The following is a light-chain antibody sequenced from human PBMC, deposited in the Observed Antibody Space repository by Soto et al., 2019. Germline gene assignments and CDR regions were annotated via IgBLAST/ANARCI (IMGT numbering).Light chain of an antibody. J-gene: IGKJ1*01. CDR1: QSISIY. CDR3: QEGYSTLWA. Sequence: DIQMTQSPSSLSASVGDRVTITCRASQSISIYLNWYQQKPGKAPKVLIHAASSLQSGVPSRFSGSGSETDFTLTINSLQSEDFATYYCQEGYSTLWAFGQGTKVEVK. V-gene: IGKV1-39*01. CDR2: AAS.